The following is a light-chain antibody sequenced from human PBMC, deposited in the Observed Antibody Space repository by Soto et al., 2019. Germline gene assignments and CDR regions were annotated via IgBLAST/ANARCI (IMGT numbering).Light chain of an antibody. V-gene: IGKV1-33*01. Sequence: DIQMTQSPSSLAASVGDRVTITCRASQDIKNYLNWYQQKPGKAPKLLIYDASNLEIGVPSRFSGSGSGTHFIFTIDSLQHEAIATYYCQQYDHFVTFGGGTKVEF. CDR3: QQYDHFVT. CDR2: DAS. CDR1: QDIKNY. J-gene: IGKJ4*01.